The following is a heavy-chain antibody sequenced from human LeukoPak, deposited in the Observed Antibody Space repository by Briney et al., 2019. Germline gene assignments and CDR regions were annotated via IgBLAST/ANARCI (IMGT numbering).Heavy chain of an antibody. J-gene: IGHJ4*02. CDR2: ISGSGGRT. V-gene: IGHV3-23*01. CDR3: ASGPPFLKYFEY. CDR1: GFTFSSYA. Sequence: GGSLRLSCAASGFTFSSYAMSWVRQAPGKGLEWVASISGSGGRTYYADSVKGRFTISRDDSNNALYLQMHSLRAEDTALYYCASGPPFLKYFEYWGQGTLVTVSS. D-gene: IGHD3-3*01.